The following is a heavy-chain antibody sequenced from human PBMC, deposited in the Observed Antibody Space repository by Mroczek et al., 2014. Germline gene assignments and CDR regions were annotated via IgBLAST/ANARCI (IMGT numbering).Heavy chain of an antibody. CDR3: TTPEPPLYGGGYGMDV. Sequence: ESGGGLVKPGGSLRLSCAASGFTFSNAWMSWVRQAPGKGLEWVGRIKSKTDGGTTDYAAPVKGRFTISRDDSKNTLYLQMNSLKTEDTAVYYCTTPEPPLYGGGYGMDVWGQGTTVTVSS. J-gene: IGHJ6*02. CDR1: GFTFSNAW. V-gene: IGHV3-15*01. CDR2: IKSKTDGGTT. D-gene: IGHD4-23*01.